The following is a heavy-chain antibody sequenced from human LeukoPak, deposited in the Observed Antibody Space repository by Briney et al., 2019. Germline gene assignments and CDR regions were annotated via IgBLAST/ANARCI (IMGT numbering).Heavy chain of an antibody. V-gene: IGHV4-34*01. Sequence: SETLSLTCAVYGGSFSGYYWSWIRQPPGKGLEWIGEINHSGSTNYNPSLKSRVTISVDTSKNQFSLKLSSVTAADTAVYYCARPTGIAAAGEGLLDTDYWGQGTLVTVSS. D-gene: IGHD6-13*01. J-gene: IGHJ4*02. CDR1: GGSFSGYY. CDR3: ARPTGIAAAGEGLLDTDY. CDR2: INHSGST.